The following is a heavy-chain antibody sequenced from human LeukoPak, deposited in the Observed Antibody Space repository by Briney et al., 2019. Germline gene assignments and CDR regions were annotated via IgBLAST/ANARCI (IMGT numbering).Heavy chain of an antibody. D-gene: IGHD6-19*01. V-gene: IGHV3-23*01. CDR2: ISGSGAST. Sequence: NPGGSLRLSCLTSGFTLSTNAMSWVRQAPGKGLEWISGISGSGASTYYADSVKGRFTISRDNSKNTLYLQMNSLRAEDTAVYYCARERFSSGLDYWGQGTLVTVSS. J-gene: IGHJ4*02. CDR1: GFTLSTNA. CDR3: ARERFSSGLDY.